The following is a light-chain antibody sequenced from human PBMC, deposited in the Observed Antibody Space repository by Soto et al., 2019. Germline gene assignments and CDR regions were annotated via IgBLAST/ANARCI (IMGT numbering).Light chain of an antibody. CDR3: GSYTSSDTLV. Sequence: QSALTQPASVSGSPGQSITISCTGTSSDVGGYNYVSWYHQHPGKAPNLRIYDVTNRPSGVSDGFSGSRSVNTASLTISGLQAEDEADYYCGSYTSSDTLVFGPGTKLTVL. J-gene: IGLJ1*01. V-gene: IGLV2-14*03. CDR2: DVT. CDR1: SSDVGGYNY.